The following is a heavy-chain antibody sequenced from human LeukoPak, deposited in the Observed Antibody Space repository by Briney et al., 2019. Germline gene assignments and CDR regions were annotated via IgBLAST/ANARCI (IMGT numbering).Heavy chain of an antibody. CDR2: ISYDGSNK. CDR1: GFTFSSYG. V-gene: IGHV3-30*18. D-gene: IGHD7-27*01. Sequence: GGSLRLSCAVSGFTFSSYGMHWVRQAPGKGLEWVAVISYDGSNKYYADSVKGRFTISRDNSKNTLYLQMNSLRAEDTAVYYCAKELKLGIERGHFDYWGQGTLVTVSS. CDR3: AKELKLGIERGHFDY. J-gene: IGHJ4*02.